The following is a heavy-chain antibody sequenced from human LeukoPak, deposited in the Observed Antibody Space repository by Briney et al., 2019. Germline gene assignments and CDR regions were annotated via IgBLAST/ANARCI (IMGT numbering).Heavy chain of an antibody. J-gene: IGHJ3*02. CDR1: GFTFGGYA. CDR3: VKDPEPHCTITICYLSADAFDI. D-gene: IGHD2-2*01. Sequence: GGSLRLSCAASGFTFGGYAMHWVRQAPGKGLEWVSGISWSGGNIGYADSVKGRFTISRDNSKNSLNLQLNSLRPEDTALYYCVKDPEPHCTITICYLSADAFDIWGQREMVTVSS. V-gene: IGHV3-9*01. CDR2: ISWSGGNI.